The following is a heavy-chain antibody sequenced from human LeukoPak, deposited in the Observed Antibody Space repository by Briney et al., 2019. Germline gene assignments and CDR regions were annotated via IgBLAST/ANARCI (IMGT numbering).Heavy chain of an antibody. V-gene: IGHV3-23*01. D-gene: IGHD3-22*01. Sequence: GGSLRLSCAASGFTFSSYAMSWVRQAPGKGLEWVSSISVTGGSTYYADSVKGRFTISRDNSKNTLYLQMNSLRAEDTAVYYCAKDLAYYYDSSGLPYYYYYGMDVWGQGTTVTVSS. CDR1: GFTFSSYA. CDR2: ISVTGGST. CDR3: AKDLAYYYDSSGLPYYYYYGMDV. J-gene: IGHJ6*02.